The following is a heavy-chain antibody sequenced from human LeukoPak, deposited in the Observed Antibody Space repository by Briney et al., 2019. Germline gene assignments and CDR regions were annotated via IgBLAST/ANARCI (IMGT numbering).Heavy chain of an antibody. CDR1: GYTFTSYD. V-gene: IGHV1-8*01. CDR3: ARDANYHDSDAYYDALDI. Sequence: ASVKVSCKASGYTFTSYDINWVRQATGQGLEWVGWVNPNSGNTDYAQKFQGRVTMTRNTSISTAYMELSSLRSEDTAVYYCARDANYHDSDAYYDALDIWGQGTLVTVSS. D-gene: IGHD3-16*01. J-gene: IGHJ3*02. CDR2: VNPNSGNT.